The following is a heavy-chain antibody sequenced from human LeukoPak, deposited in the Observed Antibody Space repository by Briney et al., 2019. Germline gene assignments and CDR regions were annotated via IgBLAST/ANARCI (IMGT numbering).Heavy chain of an antibody. J-gene: IGHJ4*02. CDR2: INHSGST. V-gene: IGHV4-34*01. D-gene: IGHD3-3*01. CDR1: GGSFSGYY. CDR3: ARAFTIFGVVIRYYFDY. Sequence: TSETLSLTWAVYGGSFSGYYWSWIRQPPGKGLEWIGEINHSGSTNYNPSLKSRVTISVDTSKNQFSLKLSSVTAADTAVYYCARAFTIFGVVIRYYFDYWGQGTLVTVSS.